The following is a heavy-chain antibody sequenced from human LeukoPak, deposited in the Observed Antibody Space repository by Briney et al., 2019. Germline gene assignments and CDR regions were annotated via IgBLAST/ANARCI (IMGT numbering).Heavy chain of an antibody. CDR1: GFTFSSYA. V-gene: IGHV3-23*01. D-gene: IGHD3-3*01. J-gene: IGHJ5*02. CDR2: ISGSGGST. Sequence: GGSLRLSCAASGFTFSSYAMSWVRQAPGKGLEWVSAISGSGGSTYYADSVKGRFTISRDKSKNTLYLQMNSLRAEDTAVYYCAKDGWIRIFGVVTTYWFDPWGQGTLVTVSS. CDR3: AKDGWIRIFGVVTTYWFDP.